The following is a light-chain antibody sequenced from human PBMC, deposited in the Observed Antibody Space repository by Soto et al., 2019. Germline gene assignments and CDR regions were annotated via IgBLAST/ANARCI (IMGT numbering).Light chain of an antibody. V-gene: IGKV3-15*01. J-gene: IGKJ1*01. Sequence: DIVMTQSPATLSVSLGERATLSCRASQSVSGNLAWYQQKPGQAPRLLIYGASTRAPGIPARFSGRGSGTEFTLNISSLQSKDFAVYYCQQYNNWPPWTFGQGTKVE. CDR2: GAS. CDR3: QQYNNWPPWT. CDR1: QSVSGN.